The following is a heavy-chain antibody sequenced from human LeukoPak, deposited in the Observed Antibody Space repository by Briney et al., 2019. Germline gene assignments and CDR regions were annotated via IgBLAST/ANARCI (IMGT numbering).Heavy chain of an antibody. CDR3: ARCRYDTLGGDSFDV. J-gene: IGHJ3*01. CDR2: ISSSGAYT. CDR1: GFNVTRYS. Sequence: GGSLRLSCVASGFNVTRYSMHWVRQSPGKGLEWVSSISSSGAYTYYADSLRGRFTISRDNAKSSLYLQMNSLRDEDTALYYCARCRYDTLGGDSFDVWGQGTMVTVSS. D-gene: IGHD5-12*01. V-gene: IGHV3-21*01.